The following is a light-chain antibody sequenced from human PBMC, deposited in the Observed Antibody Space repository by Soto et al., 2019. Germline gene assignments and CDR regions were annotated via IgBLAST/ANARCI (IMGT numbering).Light chain of an antibody. Sequence: EIVMTQSPATLSVSPGERATLSCRASHGVSNHLAWYQQKPGQAPRLLIYGASTRATGIPARFSGSGSGTEFTLTISSLQSEDFAVYYCQQYDNWPPWTFGQGTKVEIK. V-gene: IGKV3-15*01. CDR2: GAS. CDR3: QQYDNWPPWT. CDR1: HGVSNH. J-gene: IGKJ1*01.